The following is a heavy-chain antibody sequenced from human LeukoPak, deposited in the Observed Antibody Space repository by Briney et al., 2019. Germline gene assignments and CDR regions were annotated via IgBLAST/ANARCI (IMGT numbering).Heavy chain of an antibody. CDR2: FNPNSGGT. CDR3: ASGIAAAGTDVGDY. J-gene: IGHJ4*02. D-gene: IGHD6-13*01. CDR1: GYTFTCYY. Sequence: ASVKVSFKSSGYTFTCYYMHWVRQAPGQGLEWMGWFNPNSGGTNYAQTFQGRVTMTRDTSISTAYMELSRLRSGNTAVYYCASGIAAAGTDVGDYWGQGTLVTVSS. V-gene: IGHV1-2*02.